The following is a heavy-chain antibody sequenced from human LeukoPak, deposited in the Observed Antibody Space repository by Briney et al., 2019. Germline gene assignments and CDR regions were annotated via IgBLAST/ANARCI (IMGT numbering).Heavy chain of an antibody. CDR2: IIPIFGTA. CDR3: ARVDSSSWRPMKFDY. J-gene: IGHJ4*02. D-gene: IGHD6-13*01. Sequence: VASVRVSCKASGGTFSSYAISWVRQAPGQGLEWMGGIIPIFGTANYAQKFQGRVTITADESTSTAYMELSSLRSEDTAVYYCARVDSSSWRPMKFDYWGQGTLVTVSS. V-gene: IGHV1-69*13. CDR1: GGTFSSYA.